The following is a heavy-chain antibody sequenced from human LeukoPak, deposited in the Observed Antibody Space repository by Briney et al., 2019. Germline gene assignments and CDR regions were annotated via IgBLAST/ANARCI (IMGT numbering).Heavy chain of an antibody. CDR3: ARYSGSYYYFDY. J-gene: IGHJ4*02. CDR2: MNPNSGKT. D-gene: IGHD1-26*01. CDR1: GYTFTSYD. Sequence: ASXXVSCKASGYTFTSYDINWVGQATGQGLEWMGWMNPNSGKTGNAQKFQGRGTITRNTSISTAYMELSSLRSEDTAVYYCARYSGSYYYFDYWGQGTLVTVSS. V-gene: IGHV1-8*03.